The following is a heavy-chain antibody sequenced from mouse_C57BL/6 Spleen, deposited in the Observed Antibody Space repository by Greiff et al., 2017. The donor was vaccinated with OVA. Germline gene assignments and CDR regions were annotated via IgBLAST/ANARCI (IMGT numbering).Heavy chain of an antibody. V-gene: IGHV3-6*01. J-gene: IGHJ3*01. CDR2: ISYDGSN. CDR1: GYSITSGYY. CDR3: AGGDYSNYEFAY. D-gene: IGHD2-5*01. Sequence: DVKLQESGPGLVKPSQSLSLTCSVTGYSITSGYYWNWIRQFPGNKLEWMGYISYDGSNNYNPSLKNRISITRDTSKNQFFLKLNSVTTEDTATYYCAGGDYSNYEFAYWGQGTLVTVSA.